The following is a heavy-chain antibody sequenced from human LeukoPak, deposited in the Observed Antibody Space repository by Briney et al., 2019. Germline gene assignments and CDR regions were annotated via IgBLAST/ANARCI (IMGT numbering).Heavy chain of an antibody. CDR1: GYTFTGYY. Sequence: GASVKVSCKASGYTFTGYYMHWVRQAPGQGLEWMGWINPNSGGTNYAQKFQGRVTMTRDTSISTAYMELSRLRSDDTAVYYCARVLTMVRGVISPIGYWGQGTLVTVSS. V-gene: IGHV1-2*02. CDR3: ARVLTMVRGVISPIGY. J-gene: IGHJ4*02. D-gene: IGHD3-10*01. CDR2: INPNSGGT.